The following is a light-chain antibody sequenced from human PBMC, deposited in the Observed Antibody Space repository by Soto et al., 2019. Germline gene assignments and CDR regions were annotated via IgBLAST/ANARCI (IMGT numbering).Light chain of an antibody. CDR1: RSVFYRSNNKSY. CDR3: QQDYGTPYT. CDR2: WAS. Sequence: ILLTQSPDSLAVSLGERATINCKASRSVFYRSNNKSYLTWYQQKPGQPPKLLIHWASTRASGVPDRFSGSGSGTDFTLAITSRRAEDVAVYYCQQDYGTPYTFGQGTKLEI. J-gene: IGKJ2*01. V-gene: IGKV4-1*01.